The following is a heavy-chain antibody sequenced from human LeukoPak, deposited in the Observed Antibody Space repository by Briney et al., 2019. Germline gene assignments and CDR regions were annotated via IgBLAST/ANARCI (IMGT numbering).Heavy chain of an antibody. D-gene: IGHD2-21*02. V-gene: IGHV4-59*08. CDR1: GGSISSHY. J-gene: IGHJ3*02. CDR2: IYYSGST. Sequence: SETLSLTCTVSGGSISSHYWSWIRQPPGKGLEWIGYIYYSGSTNYNPSLKSRVTISVDTSKNQFSLKLSSVTAADTAVYYCARPNCGGDCRDAFDIWGQGTMVTVSS. CDR3: ARPNCGGDCRDAFDI.